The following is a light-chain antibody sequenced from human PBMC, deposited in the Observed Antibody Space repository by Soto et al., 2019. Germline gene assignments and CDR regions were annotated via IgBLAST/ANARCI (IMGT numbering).Light chain of an antibody. CDR1: SSDVGAYDY. CDR2: HVS. Sequence: QSVLTQPRSVSGSPGQSVTISCTGTSSDVGAYDYVSWYQQHPGKAPKLLIYHVSKRPSGVPDRLSGSKSGNTASLTISGLQAEDEADYYCCTDAGSYKVFGIGTKVTVL. V-gene: IGLV2-11*01. J-gene: IGLJ1*01. CDR3: CTDAGSYKV.